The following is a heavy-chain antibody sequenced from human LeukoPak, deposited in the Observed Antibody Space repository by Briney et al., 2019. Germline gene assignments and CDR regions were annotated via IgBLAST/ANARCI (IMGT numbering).Heavy chain of an antibody. J-gene: IGHJ4*02. CDR3: ARPYCSGGACYFPPDY. CDR1: GFTFSSYG. CDR2: ISSDGSIT. V-gene: IGHV3-74*01. Sequence: PGGSLRLSCAASGFTFSSYGMHWVRQAPGKGLEWVSHISSDGSITTYADSVKGRFTISRDNSKNTVYLQMNSLRVEDTAVYFCARPYCSGGACYFPPDYWGQGTLVTVSS. D-gene: IGHD2-15*01.